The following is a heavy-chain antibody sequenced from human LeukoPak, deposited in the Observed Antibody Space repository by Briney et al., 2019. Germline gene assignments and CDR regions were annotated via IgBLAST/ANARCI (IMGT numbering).Heavy chain of an antibody. D-gene: IGHD6-13*01. Sequence: PSETLSLTCTVSGGSISSGGYYWSWIRQPPGKGLEWIGYIYHSGSTYYNPSLKSRVTISVDRSKNQFSLKLSSVTAADTAVYYCARDSSAGTYYYYYMDVWGKGTTVTVSS. CDR3: ARDSSAGTYYYYYMDV. J-gene: IGHJ6*03. CDR2: IYHSGST. CDR1: GGSISSGGYY. V-gene: IGHV4-30-2*01.